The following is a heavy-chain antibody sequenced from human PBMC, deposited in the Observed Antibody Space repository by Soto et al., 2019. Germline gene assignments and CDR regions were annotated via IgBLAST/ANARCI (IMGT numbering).Heavy chain of an antibody. D-gene: IGHD3-22*01. V-gene: IGHV5-10-1*01. J-gene: IGHJ3*02. Sequence: GQSLKISCKGSGYIFTNYWITWVRQMPGKGLESMGRIDPSDSYTNYRPSFQGHITLSADKSISTAYLQWSSLKASDTAMYYCVSYCGRYKCYDRASDAFDIWGQVKMVTVSS. CDR3: VSYCGRYKCYDRASDAFDI. CDR1: GYIFTNYW. CDR2: IDPSDSYT.